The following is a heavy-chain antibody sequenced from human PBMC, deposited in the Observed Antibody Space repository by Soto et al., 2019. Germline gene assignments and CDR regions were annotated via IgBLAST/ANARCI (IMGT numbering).Heavy chain of an antibody. CDR3: ASDPGIAAAGTSGWFDP. D-gene: IGHD6-13*01. V-gene: IGHV1-18*01. Sequence: QVQLVQSGAEVKKPGASVKVSCKASGYTFTSYGISWVRQAPGQGLEWMGWISAYNGNTNYAQKLQSRVTMTTDTSTSTASMELRSLRSDDTAVYYCASDPGIAAAGTSGWFDPWGQGTLVTVSS. CDR2: ISAYNGNT. CDR1: GYTFTSYG. J-gene: IGHJ5*02.